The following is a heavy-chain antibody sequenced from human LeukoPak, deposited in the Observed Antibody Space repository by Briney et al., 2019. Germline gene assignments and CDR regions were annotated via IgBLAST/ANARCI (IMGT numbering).Heavy chain of an antibody. CDR2: IAYDGSNK. V-gene: IGHV3-30-3*01. CDR3: VRDGYNSV. D-gene: IGHD6-19*01. CDR1: GFTFSTYA. Sequence: GGSLRLSCAASGFTFSTYALHWVRQAPGRGLEWVALIAYDGSNKNYADSVKGRFSISRDNSKNTLYLQMSSLRGEVTAVYYCVRDGYNSVWGQGTLVTVSS. J-gene: IGHJ4*02.